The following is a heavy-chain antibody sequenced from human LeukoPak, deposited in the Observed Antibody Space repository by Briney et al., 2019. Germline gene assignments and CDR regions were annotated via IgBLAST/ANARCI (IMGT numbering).Heavy chain of an antibody. V-gene: IGHV3-23*01. CDR1: GFTFSSYA. CDR2: ISGSGGST. Sequence: GGSLRLSCAASGFTFSSYAMSWVRQAPGKGLEWVSAISGSGGSTYYADSVKGRFTISRDNSKNTLYLQMNSLRAEDTAVYYCAKGGSQLPLIDVDYWGQGTLVTVSS. CDR3: AKGGSQLPLIDVDY. J-gene: IGHJ4*02. D-gene: IGHD2-2*01.